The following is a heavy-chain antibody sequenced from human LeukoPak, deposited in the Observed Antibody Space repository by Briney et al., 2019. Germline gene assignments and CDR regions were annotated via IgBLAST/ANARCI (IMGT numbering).Heavy chain of an antibody. CDR1: AFTVSGNH. V-gene: IGHV3-66*02. CDR3: LPNGPNYFMDV. Sequence: GGSLRLSCAASAFTVSGNHMNWVRQAPGEGLEWVSVIYSFGRTHYADSVKGRFTISRDNSKNTLYLQMSSLRADDTAVYYCLPNGPNYFMDVWGQGTTVTVSS. CDR2: IYSFGRT. J-gene: IGHJ6*03. D-gene: IGHD1-1*01.